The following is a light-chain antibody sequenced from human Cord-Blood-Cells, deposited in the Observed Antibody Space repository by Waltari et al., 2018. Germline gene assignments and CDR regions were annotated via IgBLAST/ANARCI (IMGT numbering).Light chain of an antibody. Sequence: EIVMTQSPATLSVSPGERATLSCRASQSVSSNLAWYQQKPGQAPRLLIYGASTRARGIPARFSGSGSGTEFTLTIRSLQSEDFAFYYCQQYNNWPLTFGGGTKVEIK. CDR2: GAS. CDR1: QSVSSN. CDR3: QQYNNWPLT. V-gene: IGKV3-15*01. J-gene: IGKJ4*01.